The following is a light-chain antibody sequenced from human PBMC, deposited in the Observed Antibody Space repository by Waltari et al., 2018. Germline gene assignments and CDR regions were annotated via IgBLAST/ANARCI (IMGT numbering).Light chain of an antibody. CDR1: SSDVGGYNY. V-gene: IGLV2-11*01. CDR3: CSYAGSYTWV. Sequence: QSALTQPRSVSGSPGQSVTISCTGTSSDVGGYNYVSRYQQHPGKAPKLMIYDVSNGPAGGPGRVSGSKSGNRASLTISGLQAEDEADYYCCSYAGSYTWVFGGGTKLTVL. J-gene: IGLJ3*02. CDR2: DVS.